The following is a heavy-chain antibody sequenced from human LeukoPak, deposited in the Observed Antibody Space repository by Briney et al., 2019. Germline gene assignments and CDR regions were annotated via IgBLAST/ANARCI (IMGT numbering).Heavy chain of an antibody. D-gene: IGHD5-18*01. J-gene: IGHJ4*02. CDR2: IYTSGST. V-gene: IGHV4-61*02. CDR1: GGSISSGSYY. Sequence: SEALSLTCTVSGGSISSGSYYWSWIRQPAGKGLEWIGRIYTSGSTNYNPSLKSRVTISVDTSKNQFSLKLSSVTAADTAVYYCAREWIQVYYFDYGGQGTLVTVSS. CDR3: AREWIQVYYFDY.